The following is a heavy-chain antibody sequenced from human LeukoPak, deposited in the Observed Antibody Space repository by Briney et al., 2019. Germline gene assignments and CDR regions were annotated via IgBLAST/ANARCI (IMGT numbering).Heavy chain of an antibody. V-gene: IGHV3-11*03. CDR3: ARFRDSYGIFDY. CDR2: ISSSSSYT. D-gene: IGHD5-18*01. J-gene: IGHJ4*02. CDR1: GFTFDDYG. Sequence: GGSLRLSCAASGFTFDDYGMGWVRQPPGKGLEWVSYISSSSSYTNYADSVKGRFTISRDNAKNSLYLQMNSLRAEDTAVYYCARFRDSYGIFDYWGQGTLVTVSS.